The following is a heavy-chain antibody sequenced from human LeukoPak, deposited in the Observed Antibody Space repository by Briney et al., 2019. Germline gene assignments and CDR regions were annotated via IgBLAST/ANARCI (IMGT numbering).Heavy chain of an antibody. J-gene: IGHJ4*02. D-gene: IGHD6-19*01. CDR1: GGTFSSYA. Sequence: SVKVSCEASGGTFSSYAISWVRQAPGQGLEWMGGIIPIFGTANYAQKFQGRVTITADESTSTAYMELSSLRSEDTAVYYCARDDIAVAGLDYWGQGTLVTVSS. CDR3: ARDDIAVAGLDY. V-gene: IGHV1-69*13. CDR2: IIPIFGTA.